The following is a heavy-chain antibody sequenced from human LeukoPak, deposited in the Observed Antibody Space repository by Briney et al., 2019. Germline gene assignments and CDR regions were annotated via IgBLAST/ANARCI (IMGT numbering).Heavy chain of an antibody. J-gene: IGHJ4*02. D-gene: IGHD3-22*01. V-gene: IGHV3-33*06. CDR1: GFTFSSYG. CDR3: AKDRNYYDSSGYYWD. CDR2: IWYDGSNK. Sequence: PGRSLRLSCAASGFTFSSYGMHWVRQAPGKGLEGVAVIWYDGSNKYYADSVKGRFTISRDNSKNTLYPQMNSLRAEDTAVYYCAKDRNYYDSSGYYWDWGQGTLVTVSS.